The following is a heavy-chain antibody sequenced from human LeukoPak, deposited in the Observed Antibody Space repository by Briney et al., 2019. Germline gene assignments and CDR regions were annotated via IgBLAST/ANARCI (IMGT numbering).Heavy chain of an antibody. CDR1: GFTVSANS. CDR3: ARVSGALAGGFDY. D-gene: IGHD6-19*01. V-gene: IGHV3-21*01. CDR2: ISPSSSYI. J-gene: IGHJ4*02. Sequence: PGGSLTVSCAVSGFTVSANSMSWVRQAPGKGLEWVSSISPSSSYIYYADSLKGRVTISRDNAKKSVFLQINSLRADDTAVYYCARVSGALAGGFDYWGQGTLVTVSS.